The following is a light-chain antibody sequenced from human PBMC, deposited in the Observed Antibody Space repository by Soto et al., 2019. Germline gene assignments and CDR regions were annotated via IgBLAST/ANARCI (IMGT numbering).Light chain of an antibody. CDR3: QQYGSSRWT. Sequence: EIVLTQSPGTLSLSPGERATFSCRASQSVSSNYLAWYQQKPGQAPRLLIYGASTRATAIPDRFSGSGSGTDFTLTISRLEPEDFGVYYCQQYGSSRWTFGQGTKVEIK. CDR2: GAS. J-gene: IGKJ1*01. CDR1: QSVSSNY. V-gene: IGKV3-20*01.